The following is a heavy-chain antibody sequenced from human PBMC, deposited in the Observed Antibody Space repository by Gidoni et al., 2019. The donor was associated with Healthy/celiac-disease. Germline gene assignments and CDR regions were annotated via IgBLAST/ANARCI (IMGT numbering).Heavy chain of an antibody. J-gene: IGHJ4*02. V-gene: IGHV1-24*01. CDR1: GYTLTELS. CDR2: FEPEDVET. Sequence: QVQLVQSGAEVKKPGASVKVSCKVSGYTLTELSMHWVRQAPGKGPEWMGGFEPEDVETIYSQSFQGRVTMTEDTSTATAYMELSSLRSEDTAVYYCASSITLFGVGGGGYWGQGTLVTVSS. CDR3: ASSITLFGVGGGGY. D-gene: IGHD3-3*01.